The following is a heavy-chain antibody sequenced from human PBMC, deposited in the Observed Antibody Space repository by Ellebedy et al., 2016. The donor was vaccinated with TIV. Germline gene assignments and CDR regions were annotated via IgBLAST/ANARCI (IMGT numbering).Heavy chain of an antibody. J-gene: IGHJ4*02. V-gene: IGHV5-51*01. CDR1: GSSFTSYW. D-gene: IGHD3-10*01. Sequence: GESLKISXKGSGSSFTSYWIVWVRQMPGKGLEWMGIIYTGDSDTRYSPSFQGQVTISADKSISTAYLKWSSLKASDTAMYYCARHMKPVRGVTTEDYWGQGTLVTVSS. CDR2: IYTGDSDT. CDR3: ARHMKPVRGVTTEDY.